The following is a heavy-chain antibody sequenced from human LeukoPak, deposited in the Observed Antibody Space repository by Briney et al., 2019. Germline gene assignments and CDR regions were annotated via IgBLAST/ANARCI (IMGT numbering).Heavy chain of an antibody. CDR3: ARDEEWLLSYYFDY. CDR1: GFTFSSYW. CDR2: INHNGNVN. V-gene: IGHV3-7*03. Sequence: GGSLRLSCAASGFTFSSYWMNWARQAPGKGLEWVASINHNGNVNYYVDSVKGRFTISRDNAKNSLYLQMNSLRAEDTAVYYCARDEEWLLSYYFDYWGQGTLVTVSS. J-gene: IGHJ4*02. D-gene: IGHD3-3*01.